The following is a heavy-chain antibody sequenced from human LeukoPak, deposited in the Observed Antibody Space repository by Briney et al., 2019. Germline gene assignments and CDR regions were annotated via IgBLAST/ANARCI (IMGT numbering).Heavy chain of an antibody. D-gene: IGHD4-11*01. V-gene: IGHV3-21*01. Sequence: PGGSLRLSCAASGFTFSSYSMNWVRQAPGKGLEWFSSISSSSSYIYYADSVKGRFTISRDNAKNSLYLQMNSLRAEDTAVYYCARDKWLTTTHYFDYWGQGTLVTVSS. CDR2: ISSSSSYI. J-gene: IGHJ4*02. CDR3: ARDKWLTTTHYFDY. CDR1: GFTFSSYS.